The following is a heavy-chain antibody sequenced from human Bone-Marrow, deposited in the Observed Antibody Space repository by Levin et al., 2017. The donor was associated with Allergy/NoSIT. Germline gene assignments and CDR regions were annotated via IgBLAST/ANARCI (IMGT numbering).Heavy chain of an antibody. D-gene: IGHD6-13*01. CDR2: ISYDGSNK. CDR1: GFTFSSYG. CDR3: AKAEYSSSWYRSVKNYYFDY. V-gene: IGHV3-30*18. Sequence: GGSLRLSCAASGFTFSSYGMHWVRQAPGKGLEWVAVISYDGSNKYYADSVKGRFTISRDNSKNTLYLQMNSLRAEDTAVYYCAKAEYSSSWYRSVKNYYFDYWGQGTLVTVSS. J-gene: IGHJ4*02.